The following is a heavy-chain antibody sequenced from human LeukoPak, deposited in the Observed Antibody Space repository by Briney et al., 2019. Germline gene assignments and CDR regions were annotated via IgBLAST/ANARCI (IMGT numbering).Heavy chain of an antibody. Sequence: GGSLRLSCAASGFTFSSYAMHWVRQAPGKGLEWVAVISYDGSNKYYADSVKGRFTISRDNSKNTLYLQMNSLRAEDTAVYYCAKDLSYGYLGAFDYWGQGTLVTVSS. J-gene: IGHJ4*02. V-gene: IGHV3-30-3*01. D-gene: IGHD5-18*01. CDR1: GFTFSSYA. CDR3: AKDLSYGYLGAFDY. CDR2: ISYDGSNK.